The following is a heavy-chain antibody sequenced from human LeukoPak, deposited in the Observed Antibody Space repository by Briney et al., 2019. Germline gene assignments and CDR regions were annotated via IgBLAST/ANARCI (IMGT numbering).Heavy chain of an antibody. CDR2: ISGGGATI. V-gene: IGHV3-11*01. CDR3: ARGDYITGRRVFGMNV. Sequence: PGGSLRLSCAASGFTFSDNYMAWIRQSPGKGLEWISYISGGGATIYYSDSVKGRFTVSRDNTKKSLSLQMDSLRAEDTAVYYCARGDYITGRRVFGMNVWGQGTTVIVSS. J-gene: IGHJ6*01. CDR1: GFTFSDNY. D-gene: IGHD1-14*01.